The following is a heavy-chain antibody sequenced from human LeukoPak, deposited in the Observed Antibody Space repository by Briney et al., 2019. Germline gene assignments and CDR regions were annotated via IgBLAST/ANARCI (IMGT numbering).Heavy chain of an antibody. CDR3: AREGSVAAGTWPSLVDY. D-gene: IGHD6-13*01. J-gene: IGHJ4*02. CDR1: GGSISSGDYY. Sequence: SQTLSLTCTVSGGSISSGDYYWSWIRQPPGKGLEWIGYIYYSGSTNYNPSLKSRVTISVDTSKNQFSLKLSSVTAADTAVYYCAREGSVAAGTWPSLVDYWGQGTLVTVSS. V-gene: IGHV4-61*08. CDR2: IYYSGST.